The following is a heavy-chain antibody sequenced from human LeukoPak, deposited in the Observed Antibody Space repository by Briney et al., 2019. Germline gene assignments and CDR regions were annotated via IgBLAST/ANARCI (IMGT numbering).Heavy chain of an antibody. CDR1: GYTFFTYA. V-gene: IGHV1-3*01. J-gene: IGHJ4*02. CDR3: ARGYCSRPSCQYYFDY. D-gene: IGHD2-2*01. CDR2: INAGSGDT. Sequence: ASVKVSCKTSGYTFFTYAIHWARQAPGHRLEWMGWINAGSGDTKYSHNFQGRVTITSDTSASTAYMELSSLRSEDTAVYYCARGYCSRPSCQYYFDYWGQGTQVTVSS.